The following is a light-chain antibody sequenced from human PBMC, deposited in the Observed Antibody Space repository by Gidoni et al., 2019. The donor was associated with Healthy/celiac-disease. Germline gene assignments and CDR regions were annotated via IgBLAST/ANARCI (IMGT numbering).Light chain of an antibody. J-gene: IGKJ1*01. V-gene: IGKV3-15*01. CDR1: QSFSSN. CDR2: GAS. Sequence: EIVMPPSPATLSVSPGERATLSCRASQSFSSNLAWYQQKPGQAPRLLIYGASTRATGIPARFSGSGSGTEFTLTISSLQSEDFAVYYCQQYNNWPQAFGQGTKVEIK. CDR3: QQYNNWPQA.